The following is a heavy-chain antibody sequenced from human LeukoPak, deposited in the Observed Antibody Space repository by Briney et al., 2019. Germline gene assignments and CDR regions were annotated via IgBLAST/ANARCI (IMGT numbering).Heavy chain of an antibody. J-gene: IGHJ4*02. Sequence: GXXYPGDSDTRYSPSFQGQLTISADKSISTAYLQWSSLKASDTAMYYCARHSRYSSSWYGDYWGQGTLVTVSS. CDR2: XYPGDSDT. V-gene: IGHV5-51*01. CDR3: ARHSRYSSSWYGDY. D-gene: IGHD6-13*01.